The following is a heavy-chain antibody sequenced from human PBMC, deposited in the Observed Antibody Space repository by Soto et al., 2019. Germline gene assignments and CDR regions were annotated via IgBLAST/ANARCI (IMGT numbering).Heavy chain of an antibody. CDR2: IWYDGSNK. CDR1: GFTFSSYG. J-gene: IGHJ6*02. Sequence: QVQLVESGGGVVQPGRSLRLSCAASGFTFSSYGMHWVRQAPGKGLEWVAVIWYDGSNKYYADSVKGRFTISRDNSKNTLYLQMNSLRAEDTAVYYCARDLSITIFGVTVYYYGMDVWGQGTTVTVSS. D-gene: IGHD3-3*01. CDR3: ARDLSITIFGVTVYYYGMDV. V-gene: IGHV3-33*01.